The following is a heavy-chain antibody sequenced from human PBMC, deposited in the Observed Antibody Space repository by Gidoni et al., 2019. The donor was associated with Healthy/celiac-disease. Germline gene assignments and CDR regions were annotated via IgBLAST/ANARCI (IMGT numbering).Heavy chain of an antibody. V-gene: IGHV3-23*01. Sequence: EVQLLESGGGLVQPGGSLRLSCAASGFTFSSYAMSWVRQAPGKGLEWVSAISGSGGSTYYADSVKGRFTISRDNSKNTLYLQMNSLRAEDTAVYYCAKDRGDMVRGHGNSFDIWGQGTMVTVSS. CDR2: ISGSGGST. D-gene: IGHD3-10*01. CDR3: AKDRGDMVRGHGNSFDI. CDR1: GFTFSSYA. J-gene: IGHJ3*02.